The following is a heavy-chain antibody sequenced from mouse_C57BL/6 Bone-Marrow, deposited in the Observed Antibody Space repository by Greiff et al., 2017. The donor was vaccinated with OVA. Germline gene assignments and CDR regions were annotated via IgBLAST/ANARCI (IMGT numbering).Heavy chain of an antibody. CDR2: ISNGGGST. J-gene: IGHJ3*01. CDR3: ARPLTEAWFAY. Sequence: DVMLVESGGGLVQPGGSLKLSCAASGFTFSDYYMYWVRQTPEKRLEWVAYISNGGGSTYYPDTVKGRFTISRDNAKNTLYLQMSRLKSEDTAMYYCARPLTEAWFAYWGQWTLVTVSA. CDR1: GFTFSDYY. D-gene: IGHD4-1*01. V-gene: IGHV5-12*01.